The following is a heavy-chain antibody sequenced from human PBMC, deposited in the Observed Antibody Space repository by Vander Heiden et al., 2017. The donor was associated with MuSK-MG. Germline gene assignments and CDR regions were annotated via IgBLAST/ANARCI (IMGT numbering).Heavy chain of an antibody. D-gene: IGHD6-19*01. CDR2: ITWRSGRV. CDR1: GFPFDVSA. CDR3: AKGQRSSGWSFDD. Sequence: EVQLVESGGGLVQPGRSLRLSCAASGFPFDVSAMHWVRKGQGRGLEWVSGITWRSGRVDYADSVKGRFTISRDNAKNSLYLQMNSLRAEDTALYYCAKGQRSSGWSFDDWGQGTMVTVSS. J-gene: IGHJ4*02. V-gene: IGHV3-9*01.